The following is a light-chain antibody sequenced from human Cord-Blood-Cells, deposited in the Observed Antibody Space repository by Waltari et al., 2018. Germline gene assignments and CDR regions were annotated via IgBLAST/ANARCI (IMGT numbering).Light chain of an antibody. Sequence: QSVLTQPPSASVTPGQRVTISCSGSSSHIGSNSVYWYQQRPGTAPKLLIYRNNQRPSVVPDRFSGSKSGTSASLAISGLRSEDEADYYCAAWDDSLSGWVFGGGTKLTVL. CDR2: RNN. J-gene: IGLJ3*02. CDR3: AAWDDSLSGWV. V-gene: IGLV1-47*01. CDR1: SSHIGSNS.